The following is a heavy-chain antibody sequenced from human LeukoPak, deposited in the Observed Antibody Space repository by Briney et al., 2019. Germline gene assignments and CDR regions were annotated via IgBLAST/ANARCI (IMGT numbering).Heavy chain of an antibody. Sequence: SETLSLTCTVSGGSISGYYWSWIRQPPGKGLEWIGYIYYTGSTSYNPSLKSRVTISVDTSKNQFSLKLTSVTAADTGVYYCARVYSTSWYYFDYWGQGTLVTVSS. J-gene: IGHJ4*02. CDR1: GGSISGYY. CDR2: IYYTGST. V-gene: IGHV4-59*12. CDR3: ARVYSTSWYYFDY. D-gene: IGHD6-13*01.